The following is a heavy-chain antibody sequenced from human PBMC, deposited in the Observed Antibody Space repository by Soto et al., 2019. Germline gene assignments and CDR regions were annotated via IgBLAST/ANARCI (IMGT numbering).Heavy chain of an antibody. CDR2: IYYDGST. V-gene: IGHV4-39*02. J-gene: IGHJ3*01. D-gene: IGHD3-10*01. CDR3: ARFYGNAFDV. CDR1: GGSITTSSYN. Sequence: QLQLQESGPGLVQPSETLSLTCSVSGGSITTSSYNWDWIRQPTGKGLEWIGTIYYDGSTSYNPSLKNQFTISVDTSKNHFALKVNSVTAEDTAVYYCARFYGNAFDVWGRGTVVTVSS.